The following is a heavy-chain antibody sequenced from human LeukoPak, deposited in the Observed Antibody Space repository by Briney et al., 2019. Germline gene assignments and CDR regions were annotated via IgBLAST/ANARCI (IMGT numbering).Heavy chain of an antibody. J-gene: IGHJ5*02. V-gene: IGHV1-69*06. Sequence: SVKVSCKASGGTFSSYAISGVRQAPGQGLEWMGGIIPIFGTANYAQKFQGRVTITADKSTSTAYMELSSLRSEDTAVYYCARDLGYQLLWDDWFDPWGQGTLVTVSS. CDR1: GGTFSSYA. CDR3: ARDLGYQLLWDDWFDP. CDR2: IIPIFGTA. D-gene: IGHD2-2*01.